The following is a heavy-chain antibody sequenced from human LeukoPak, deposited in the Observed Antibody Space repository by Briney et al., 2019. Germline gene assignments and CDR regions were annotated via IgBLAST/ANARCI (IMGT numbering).Heavy chain of an antibody. CDR2: ISGSGGSA. CDR3: AKKASGIYFDY. D-gene: IGHD1-26*01. J-gene: IGHJ4*02. V-gene: IGHV3-23*01. CDR1: GFTFSSYA. Sequence: PGGSLRLSCAASGFTFSSYAMSWVRQAPGKGLEWVSGISGSGGSAYYTDSMKGRFTISRDNSKNTLYLQMNSLGAEDTAVYYCAKKASGIYFDYWGQGTLVTVSS.